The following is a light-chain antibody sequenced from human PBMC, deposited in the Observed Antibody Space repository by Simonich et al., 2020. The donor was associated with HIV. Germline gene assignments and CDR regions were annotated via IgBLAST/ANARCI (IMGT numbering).Light chain of an antibody. CDR3: SSYRRISTWV. CDR1: SSDVGGSNY. Sequence: QSALTQPPSASGSPGQSVTISCTGSSSDVGGSNYVSWYQQHPGKAPKLRIYDVNKRPSGVSNRFSGSKSGNTASLTISGLQAEDEADYYCSSYRRISTWVFGGGTKLTVL. CDR2: DVN. J-gene: IGLJ3*02. V-gene: IGLV2-14*01.